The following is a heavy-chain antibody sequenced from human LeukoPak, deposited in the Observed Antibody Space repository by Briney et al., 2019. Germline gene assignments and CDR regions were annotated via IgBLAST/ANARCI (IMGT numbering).Heavy chain of an antibody. V-gene: IGHV3-21*01. J-gene: IGHJ4*02. D-gene: IGHD5-12*01. Sequence: GGSLRLSCAASGFTFGSYSMNWVRQAPGKGLEWVSSISSSSSYIYYADSVKGRFTISRDNAKNSLYLQMNSLRAEDTAVYYCARPSGATTPNYYFDYWGQGTLVTVSS. CDR2: ISSSSSYI. CDR3: ARPSGATTPNYYFDY. CDR1: GFTFGSYS.